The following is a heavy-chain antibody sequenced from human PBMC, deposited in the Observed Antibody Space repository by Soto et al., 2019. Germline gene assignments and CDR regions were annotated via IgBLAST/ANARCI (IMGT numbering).Heavy chain of an antibody. D-gene: IGHD2-15*01. CDR3: ARDPVIRYCSGGSCYRNWFDP. J-gene: IGHJ5*02. CDR2: IIPIFGTA. V-gene: IGHV1-69*13. CDR1: GGTFSSYA. Sequence: SVKVSCKASGGTFSSYAISWVRQAPGQGLEWMGGIIPIFGTANYAQKFQGRVTITADESTSTAYMELSSLRSEDTAVYYCARDPVIRYCSGGSCYRNWFDPWGQGTLVTVSS.